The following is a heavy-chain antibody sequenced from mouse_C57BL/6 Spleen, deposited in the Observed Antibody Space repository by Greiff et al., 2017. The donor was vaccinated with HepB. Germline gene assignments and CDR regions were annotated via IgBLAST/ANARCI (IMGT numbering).Heavy chain of an antibody. Sequence: VQLQQPGAELVKPGASVKLSCKASGYTFTSYWMHWVKQRPGQGLEWIGMIHPNSGSTNYNEKFKSKATLTVDKSSSTAYMQLSSLTSEDSAVYYCAREDSGPYYFDYWGQGTTLTVSS. CDR3: AREDSGPYYFDY. D-gene: IGHD3-2*02. V-gene: IGHV1-64*01. J-gene: IGHJ2*01. CDR1: GYTFTSYW. CDR2: IHPNSGST.